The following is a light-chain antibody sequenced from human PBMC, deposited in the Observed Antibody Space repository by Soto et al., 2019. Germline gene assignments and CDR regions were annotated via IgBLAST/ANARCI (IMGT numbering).Light chain of an antibody. J-gene: IGKJ2*01. CDR1: YDISSS. CDR2: DSS. Sequence: DIQLTQSPSFLSASVEDRVTISCRASYDISSSLAWYQQEPGKPPKLLIYDSSTLQTGVPSRFTGSGSGRNFTLTISGLQFGDFATYFWQQLSHYPYTFGQGTKLEI. V-gene: IGKV1-9*01. CDR3: QQLSHYPYT.